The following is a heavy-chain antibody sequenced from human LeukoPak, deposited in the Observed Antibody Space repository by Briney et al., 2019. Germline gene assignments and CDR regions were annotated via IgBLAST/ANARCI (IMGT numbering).Heavy chain of an antibody. Sequence: GGSLRLSCAASGFTFSSYWMSWVRQAPGKGLEWVANIKQDGSEKYYVDSVKGRFTISRDNSKNTLYLQMNSLRAEDTAVYYCAKANISLDFWSGYSLYYFDYWGQGTLVTVSS. D-gene: IGHD3-3*01. CDR2: IKQDGSEK. J-gene: IGHJ4*02. CDR3: AKANISLDFWSGYSLYYFDY. CDR1: GFTFSSYW. V-gene: IGHV3-7*03.